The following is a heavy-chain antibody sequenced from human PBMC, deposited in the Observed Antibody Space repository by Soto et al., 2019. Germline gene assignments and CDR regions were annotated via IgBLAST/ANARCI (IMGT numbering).Heavy chain of an antibody. Sequence: GSLRLSCAASGFTFSSYSMNWVRKAPGKGLEWVSSISSSSSYIYYADSVKGRFTISRDNAKNSLYLQMNSLRAEDTAVYYCARDPGTAMVSYYYGMDVWGQGTTVTVSS. D-gene: IGHD5-18*01. V-gene: IGHV3-21*01. CDR3: ARDPGTAMVSYYYGMDV. J-gene: IGHJ6*02. CDR1: GFTFSSYS. CDR2: ISSSSSYI.